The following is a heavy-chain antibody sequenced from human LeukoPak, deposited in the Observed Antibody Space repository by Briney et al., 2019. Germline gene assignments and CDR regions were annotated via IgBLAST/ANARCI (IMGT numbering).Heavy chain of an antibody. CDR3: ASGMYYYGSGSYEGWFDP. J-gene: IGHJ5*02. V-gene: IGHV4-39*07. Sequence: SETLSLTCTVSGGSISSTSYYWGWIRQPPGKGLEWIGNIYYSGNTYYNPSLKSRVTISVDTSKNHFSLKLRSVTAADTAVYYCASGMYYYGSGSYEGWFDPWGQGTLVTVSS. D-gene: IGHD3-10*01. CDR1: GGSISSTSYY. CDR2: IYYSGNT.